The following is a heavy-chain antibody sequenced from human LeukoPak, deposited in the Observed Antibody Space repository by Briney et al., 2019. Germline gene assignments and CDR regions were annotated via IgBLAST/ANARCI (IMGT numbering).Heavy chain of an antibody. J-gene: IGHJ6*03. V-gene: IGHV4-34*01. D-gene: IGHD3-16*01. CDR2: INDSEGT. CDR3: ARGSGGEGGTVFFYYYLDV. CDR1: GGSFSEYY. Sequence: SETLSLTCGVSGGSFSEYYWSWVRQPPGKGLEWSGEINDSEGTNYNPSFKSRVSISVDTSKNQFSLNLTSVTAADTALYYCARGSGGEGGTVFFYYYLDVWGKGTTVTVTS.